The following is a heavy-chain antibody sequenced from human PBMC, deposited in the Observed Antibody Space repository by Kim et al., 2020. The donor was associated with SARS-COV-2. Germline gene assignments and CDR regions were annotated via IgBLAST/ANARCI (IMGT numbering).Heavy chain of an antibody. Sequence: YADSVKVRFTISRDNSKNTLYLQMNSLRAEDTAVYYCAKGYAGGGDLFDDWGQGTLVTVSS. D-gene: IGHD2-21*01. V-gene: IGHV3-30*02. CDR3: AKGYAGGGDLFDD. J-gene: IGHJ4*02.